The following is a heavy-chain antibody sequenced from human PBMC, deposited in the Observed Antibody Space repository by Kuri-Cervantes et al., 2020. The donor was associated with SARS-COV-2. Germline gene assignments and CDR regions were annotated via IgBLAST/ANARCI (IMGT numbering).Heavy chain of an antibody. D-gene: IGHD4-17*01. CDR3: ARLTTVTTFDY. J-gene: IGHJ4*02. Sequence: GSLRLSCTVSGGSISSYYWSWIRQPPGKGLEWIGYIYYSGSTYYNPSLKSRVTISVDASKNQFSLKLSSVTAADTAVYYCARLTTVTTFDYWGQGTLVTVSS. V-gene: IGHV4-59*04. CDR2: IYYSGST. CDR1: GGSISSYY.